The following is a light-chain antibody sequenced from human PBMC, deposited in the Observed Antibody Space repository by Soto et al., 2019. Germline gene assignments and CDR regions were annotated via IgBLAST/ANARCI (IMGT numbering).Light chain of an antibody. Sequence: DIQMTPSPSSLSASVGDRVTITCRASESISRHLNWYQQKPGKAPNLLIYAASTLQNGVPSRFSCSGSGTDFTLTISSLQPEDFATYYCQQSYSTLSISFGQGTRLEIK. V-gene: IGKV1-39*01. CDR3: QQSYSTLSIS. CDR2: AAS. CDR1: ESISRH. J-gene: IGKJ5*01.